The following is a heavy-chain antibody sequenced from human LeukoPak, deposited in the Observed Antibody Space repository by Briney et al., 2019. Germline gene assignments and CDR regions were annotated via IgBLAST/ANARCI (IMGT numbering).Heavy chain of an antibody. CDR3: ASDRSAAGSFLSDY. CDR2: INPNSGGT. V-gene: IGHV1-2*02. J-gene: IGHJ4*02. D-gene: IGHD6-13*01. Sequence: ASVKVSCKASGYTFTGYYMHWVRQAPGQGLEWMGWINPNSGGTNYAQKFQGRVTMTRDMSISTAYMELSRLRSDDTAVYYCASDRSAAGSFLSDYWGQGTLVTVSS. CDR1: GYTFTGYY.